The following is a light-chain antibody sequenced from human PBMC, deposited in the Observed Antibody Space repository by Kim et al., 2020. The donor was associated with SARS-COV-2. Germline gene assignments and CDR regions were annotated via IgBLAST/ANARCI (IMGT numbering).Light chain of an antibody. CDR1: SLTTYY. Sequence: SSELTQDPAVSVALGQTVRITCQGDSLTTYYASWYKQKPGQAPVIVIYGENNRPSGIPDRFSASSSGNTASLTITGAQAEDEADYYCNTRDSSGNSYFFGPGTKVTVL. CDR2: GEN. CDR3: NTRDSSGNSYF. J-gene: IGLJ1*01. V-gene: IGLV3-19*01.